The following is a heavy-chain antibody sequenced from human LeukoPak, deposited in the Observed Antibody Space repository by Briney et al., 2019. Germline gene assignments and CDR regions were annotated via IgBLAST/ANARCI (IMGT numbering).Heavy chain of an antibody. J-gene: IGHJ5*02. CDR1: GYTFTTYD. Sequence: ASVKVSCKASGYTFTTYDINWVRQATGQGLEWMGWMNPSSGNTGYAQKVQGRVTMTRDTSVSTAYMELSSLRSEDTAVYYCARGRSSWYGANNWFDPWGQGTLVTVSS. CDR3: ARGRSSWYGANNWFDP. CDR2: MNPSSGNT. V-gene: IGHV1-8*01. D-gene: IGHD6-13*01.